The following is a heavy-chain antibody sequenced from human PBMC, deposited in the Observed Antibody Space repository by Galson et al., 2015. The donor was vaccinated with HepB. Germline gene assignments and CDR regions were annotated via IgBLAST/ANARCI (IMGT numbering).Heavy chain of an antibody. CDR1: GFTFSNYA. CDR3: ASLETRGMTTMPFDY. Sequence: PVQSLRLSCAASGFTFSNYAFHWVRQAPGKGLEWVALISYDGINKYYADSLKGRFTISRDKSKNTLFLQMNNMRGEDTALYYCASLETRGMTTMPFDYWGQGTLVTVSS. V-gene: IGHV3-30-3*02. CDR2: ISYDGINK. D-gene: IGHD5-24*01. J-gene: IGHJ4*02.